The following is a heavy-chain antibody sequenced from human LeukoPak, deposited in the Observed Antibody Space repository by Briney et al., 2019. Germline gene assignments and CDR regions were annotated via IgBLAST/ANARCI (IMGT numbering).Heavy chain of an antibody. J-gene: IGHJ3*01. V-gene: IGHV3-30*02. Sequence: GGSLRLSCAASGFTISSYGMHWVRQAPGKGLEWVAFIRWDATVTHYVDSVKGRFTISRDNSKNTLYLQMDSLRPEDTAVYYCAKRIVLLSEGAFDVWGQGTMVTVSS. CDR1: GFTISSYG. D-gene: IGHD2-8*01. CDR2: IRWDATVT. CDR3: AKRIVLLSEGAFDV.